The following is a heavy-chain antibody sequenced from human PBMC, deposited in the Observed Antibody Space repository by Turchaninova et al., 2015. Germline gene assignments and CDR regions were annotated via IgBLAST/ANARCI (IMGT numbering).Heavy chain of an antibody. J-gene: IGHJ3*02. V-gene: IGHV4-30-2*01. CDR1: CGSISRGGYS. D-gene: IGHD4-17*01. Sequence: QLQLQESGSGLVKPSQTLSLQFPVSCGSISRGGYSWSWIRQPPGKGLEWLGYMYQSGSTYYNPSLKSRVTISGDRSKNQFSLEVSSVTAADTAIYYCARKTTDDDSFDIWGQGTLVTVSS. CDR2: MYQSGST. CDR3: ARKTTDDDSFDI.